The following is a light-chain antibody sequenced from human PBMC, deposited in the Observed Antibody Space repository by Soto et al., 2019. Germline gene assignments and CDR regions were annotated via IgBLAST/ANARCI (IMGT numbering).Light chain of an antibody. V-gene: IGLV2-23*02. J-gene: IGLJ2*01. CDR1: SSDVGSYNL. Sequence: QAASVSGSPGQSITISCTGTSSDVGSYNLVSWYQQHPGKAPKLMIYEVSKRPSGVSNRFSGSKSGNTASLTISGLQAEDEADYYCCSYAGSSTLVFGGGTKVTVL. CDR3: CSYAGSSTLV. CDR2: EVS.